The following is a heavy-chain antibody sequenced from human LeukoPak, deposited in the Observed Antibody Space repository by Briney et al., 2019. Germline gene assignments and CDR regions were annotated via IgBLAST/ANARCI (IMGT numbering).Heavy chain of an antibody. CDR2: ISGSGGST. CDR1: GFTFSSYA. V-gene: IGHV3-23*01. J-gene: IGHJ3*02. Sequence: PGGSLRLSCAASGFTFSSYAMSWVRQAPGKGLEWVSAISGSGGSTYYADSVKGRFTISRDNSKNTLYLQMNSLRAEDTAVYYCAKSEDQRAFSGSYYAGVDFAFDIWGQGTMVTVSS. CDR3: AKSEDQRAFSGSYYAGVDFAFDI. D-gene: IGHD1-26*01.